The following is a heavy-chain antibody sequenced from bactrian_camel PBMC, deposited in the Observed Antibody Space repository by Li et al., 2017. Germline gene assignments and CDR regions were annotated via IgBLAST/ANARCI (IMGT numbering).Heavy chain of an antibody. J-gene: IGHJ6*01. CDR2: IYTRDGTA. CDR3: AAGRPRGQTRCDIRSPSRGPADFSF. D-gene: IGHD3*01. V-gene: IGHV3S1*01. Sequence: HVQLVESGGGSVQAGGSLRLTCVSSIYTYSPYCMGWFRQAPGNEREVLAAIYTRDGTAHYADSVKGRFTISHDNANDTTFLQMNSLMPEDTAMYYCAAGRPRGQTRCDIRSPSRGPADFSFWGQGTQVTVS. CDR1: IYTYSPYC.